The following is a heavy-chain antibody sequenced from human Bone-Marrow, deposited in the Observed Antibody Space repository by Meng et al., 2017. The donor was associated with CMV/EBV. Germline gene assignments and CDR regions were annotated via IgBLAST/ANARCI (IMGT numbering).Heavy chain of an antibody. Sequence: SQTLSLTCAVYGGSFSGYYWSWIRQPPGKGLEWIGEINHSGSTNYNPSLKSRVTISVDTSKNQFSLKLSSVTAADTAVYYCARGRAAGYYYYYGMDVWGQRTAVTVS. CDR1: GGSFSGYY. V-gene: IGHV4-34*01. CDR2: INHSGST. CDR3: ARGRAAGYYYYYGMDV. J-gene: IGHJ6*02. D-gene: IGHD6-13*01.